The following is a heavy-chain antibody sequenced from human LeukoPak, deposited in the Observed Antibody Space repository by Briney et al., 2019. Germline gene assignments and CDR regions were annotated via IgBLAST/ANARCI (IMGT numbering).Heavy chain of an antibody. J-gene: IGHJ1*01. Sequence: GGSLRLSCAASGFTFSSYAMSWVRQAPGKGLEWVSAISGSGGSTYYADSVKGRFTISRDNSKNTLYLQMNSLRAEDTAVYYRAKGCRGTSCYPETYFQHWGQGTLVTVSS. CDR1: GFTFSSYA. CDR3: AKGCRGTSCYPETYFQH. D-gene: IGHD2-2*01. CDR2: ISGSGGST. V-gene: IGHV3-23*01.